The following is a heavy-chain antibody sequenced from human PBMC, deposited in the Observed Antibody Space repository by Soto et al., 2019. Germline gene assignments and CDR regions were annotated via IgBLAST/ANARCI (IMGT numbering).Heavy chain of an antibody. CDR2: IYYSGST. Sequence: SETLSLTCTVSGGSISSSSYYWGWIRQPPGKGLEWIGSIYYSGSTYYNPSLKSRVTISVDTSKNQFSLKLSSVTAADTAVYYCARQPRILTGYSGYFDYWGQGTLVTV. J-gene: IGHJ4*02. D-gene: IGHD3-9*01. CDR3: ARQPRILTGYSGYFDY. V-gene: IGHV4-39*01. CDR1: GGSISSSSYY.